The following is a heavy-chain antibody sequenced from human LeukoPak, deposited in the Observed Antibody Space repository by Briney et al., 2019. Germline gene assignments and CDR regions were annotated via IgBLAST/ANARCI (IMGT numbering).Heavy chain of an antibody. Sequence: NHGESLKISCKGSGYSFTTHWIGWVRQMPGKGLEWMGIIYPGDSDTRYSPSFQGQVTISADKSISTAYLQWSSLKASDTAMYYCARREVDYYFDYWGQGTLVTVSS. D-gene: IGHD3-9*01. J-gene: IGHJ4*02. CDR2: IYPGDSDT. V-gene: IGHV5-51*01. CDR3: ARREVDYYFDY. CDR1: GYSFTTHW.